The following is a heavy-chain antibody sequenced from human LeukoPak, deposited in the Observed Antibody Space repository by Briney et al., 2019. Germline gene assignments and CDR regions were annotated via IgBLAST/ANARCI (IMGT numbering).Heavy chain of an antibody. V-gene: IGHV1-18*01. Sequence: GASVKVSCKASGYTFTSYGISWVRQAPGQGLEWMGWISAYNGNTNYAQKLQGRVTMTTDTSTSTAYMELRSLRSDDTAVYYCARDQNRYSSGWLPPDYWGQGTLVTVSS. CDR1: GYTFTSYG. CDR3: ARDQNRYSSGWLPPDY. J-gene: IGHJ4*02. D-gene: IGHD6-19*01. CDR2: ISAYNGNT.